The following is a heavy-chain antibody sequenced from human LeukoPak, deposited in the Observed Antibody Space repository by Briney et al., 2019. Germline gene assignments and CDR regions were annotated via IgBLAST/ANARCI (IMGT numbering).Heavy chain of an antibody. Sequence: PSETLSLTCTVSGGSISSGGYYWSWIRQHPGKGLEWIGYIYYSGSTYYNPSLKSRVTISVDTSKNQFSLKLSSVTAADTAVYYCARDGGSSWYIDVGWFDPWGQGTLVTVSS. CDR2: IYYSGST. CDR1: GGSISSGGYY. CDR3: ARDGGSSWYIDVGWFDP. J-gene: IGHJ5*02. V-gene: IGHV4-31*03. D-gene: IGHD6-13*01.